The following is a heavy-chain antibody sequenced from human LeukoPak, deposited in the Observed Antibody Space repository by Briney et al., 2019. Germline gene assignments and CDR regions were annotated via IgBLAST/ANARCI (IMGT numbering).Heavy chain of an antibody. CDR1: GFTFSSYA. V-gene: IGHV3-23*01. J-gene: IGHJ5*02. Sequence: GGSLRLSCAASGFTFSSYAMSWVRQAPGKGLEWVSSISGSGDSTYYADSVKGRFTISRDNSKNTLYLQMNSLRAEDTAVYYCAKERWFGEPIWILNWFDPWGQGTLVTVSS. CDR3: AKERWFGEPIWILNWFDP. CDR2: ISGSGDST. D-gene: IGHD3-10*01.